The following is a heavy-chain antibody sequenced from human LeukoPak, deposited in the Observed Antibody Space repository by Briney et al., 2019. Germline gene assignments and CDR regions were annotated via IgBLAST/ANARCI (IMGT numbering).Heavy chain of an antibody. J-gene: IGHJ4*02. V-gene: IGHV1-2*02. Sequence: ASVKVSCKASGYTFTGYYMHWVRQAPGQGLGWMGWINPNSGGTNYAQKFQGRVTMTRDTSISTAYMELSKLRSDDTAVYYCARDFPAGGFDYWGQGTLVTVSS. CDR2: INPNSGGT. CDR1: GYTFTGYY. CDR3: ARDFPAGGFDY. D-gene: IGHD3-16*01.